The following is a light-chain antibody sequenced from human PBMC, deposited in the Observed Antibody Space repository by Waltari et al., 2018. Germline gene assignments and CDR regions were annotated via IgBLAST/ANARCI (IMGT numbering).Light chain of an antibody. V-gene: IGLV1-40*01. J-gene: IGLJ2*01. Sequence: QSGLTQPPSVPVAPGQRVTVLCTGSSANIGAGYDVPWYQLLPGTAPKLLIYGNSNRPSGVPDRFSGSKSGTSASLAITGLQAEDEADYYCQSYDSSLSGSVFGGGTKLTVL. CDR1: SANIGAGYD. CDR3: QSYDSSLSGSV. CDR2: GNS.